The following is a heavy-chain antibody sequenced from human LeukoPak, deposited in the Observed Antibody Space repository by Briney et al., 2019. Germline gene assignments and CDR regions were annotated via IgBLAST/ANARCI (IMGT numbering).Heavy chain of an antibody. CDR2: IKSKTDGGTT. CDR3: TTDLSIYDILTGYHDY. Sequence: GGSLRLSCAASGFTFSNAWMSWVRQAPGKGLEWVGRIKSKTDGGTTDYAAPVKGRFTISRDDSKNTLHLQMNSLKTEDTAVYYCTTDLSIYDILTGYHDYWGQGTLVTVSS. D-gene: IGHD3-9*01. V-gene: IGHV3-15*01. CDR1: GFTFSNAW. J-gene: IGHJ4*02.